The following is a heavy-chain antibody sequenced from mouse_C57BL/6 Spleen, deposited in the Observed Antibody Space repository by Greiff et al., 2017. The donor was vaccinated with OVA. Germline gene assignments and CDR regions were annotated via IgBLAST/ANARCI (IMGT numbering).Heavy chain of an antibody. Sequence: QVQLKQPGAELVKPGASVKMSCKASGYTFTSYWITWVKQRPGQGLEWIGDIYPGSGSTNYNEKFKSKATLTVDTSSSTAYMQLSSLTSEDSAVYYCARGPSIYYDYDGYFDVWGTGTTVTVSS. D-gene: IGHD2-4*01. CDR3: ARGPSIYYDYDGYFDV. CDR1: GYTFTSYW. J-gene: IGHJ1*03. V-gene: IGHV1-55*01. CDR2: IYPGSGST.